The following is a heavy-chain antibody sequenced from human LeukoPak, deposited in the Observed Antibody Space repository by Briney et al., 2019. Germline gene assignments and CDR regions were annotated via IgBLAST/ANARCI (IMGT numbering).Heavy chain of an antibody. D-gene: IGHD6-13*01. CDR2: IYQNGNT. Sequence: PSETLSLTCAVYGGSFSGYYWSWIRQPPGKGLEWIGYIYQNGNTYYNPPLKSRVTISVDRSKNQFSLNLSSVTAADTAVYYCGRGGIAAAASGIDYWGQGTLVAVSS. CDR3: GRGGIAAAASGIDY. CDR1: GGSFSGYY. J-gene: IGHJ4*02. V-gene: IGHV4-34*01.